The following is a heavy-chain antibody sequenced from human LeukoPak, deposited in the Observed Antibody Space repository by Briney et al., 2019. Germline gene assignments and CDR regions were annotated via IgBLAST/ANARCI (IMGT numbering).Heavy chain of an antibody. CDR3: AREGGSGGHYYYYMDV. Sequence: RSSETLSLTCTVSGGSISSGNYYWSWIRQPAGKGLEWIGRIYSSGSARYTPSLKSRVTISVDTSKNQLSLNLRSVTASDTAVYYCAREGGSGGHYYYYMDVWGTGTTVTVSS. D-gene: IGHD3-10*01. V-gene: IGHV4-61*02. CDR1: GGSISSGNYY. J-gene: IGHJ6*03. CDR2: IYSSGSA.